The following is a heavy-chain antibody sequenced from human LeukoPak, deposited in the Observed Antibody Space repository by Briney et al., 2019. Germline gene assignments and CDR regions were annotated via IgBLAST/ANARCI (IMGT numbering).Heavy chain of an antibody. D-gene: IGHD4-17*01. CDR2: ISSSSSTI. CDR3: AKVDYGELDY. J-gene: IGHJ4*01. V-gene: IGHV3-48*01. CDR1: GFTFSSYS. Sequence: GGSLRLSCAASGFTFSSYSMNWVRQAPGKGLEWVSYISSSSSTIYYADSVKGRFTISRDNAKNSLYLQMNSLRAEDTAVYYCAKVDYGELDYWGQGTLVTGSS.